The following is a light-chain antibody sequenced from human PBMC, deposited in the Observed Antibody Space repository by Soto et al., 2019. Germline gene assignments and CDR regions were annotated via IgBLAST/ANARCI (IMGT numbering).Light chain of an antibody. V-gene: IGKV3-20*01. CDR3: QQYGSSPWT. CDR2: GAS. J-gene: IGKJ1*01. Sequence: EIVLTQSPGTLSLSPGERATLSCRANQSVSSSSLAWYQQKPGQAPRLLIYGASSRATGIPERFSGSGSGTDFTLTISRLEPEDFAVYYCQQYGSSPWTFGQGTKVEIK. CDR1: QSVSSSS.